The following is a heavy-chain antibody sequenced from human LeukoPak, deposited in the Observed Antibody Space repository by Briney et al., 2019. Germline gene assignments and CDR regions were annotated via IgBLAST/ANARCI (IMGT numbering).Heavy chain of an antibody. V-gene: IGHV3-48*04. CDR2: ISGSSGTI. CDR3: ARGQGDFWSGSYYYYYMDV. Sequence: GGSLRLSCAASGFSFSGYSMNWVRQAPGKGLEWASYISGSSGTIYNADSVTGRFTISRDNAKNSLYLQMNSLRAEDTALYYCARGQGDFWSGSYYYYYMDVWGKGTTVTVSS. CDR1: GFSFSGYS. D-gene: IGHD3-3*01. J-gene: IGHJ6*03.